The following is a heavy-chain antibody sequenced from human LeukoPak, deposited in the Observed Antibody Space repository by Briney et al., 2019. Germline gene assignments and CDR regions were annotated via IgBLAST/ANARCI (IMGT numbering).Heavy chain of an antibody. V-gene: IGHV3-53*01. CDR1: GFTHSSNY. J-gene: IGHJ3*02. Sequence: GGSQRLSCAASGFTHSSNYMSWVRQAPGKGLEWVSIIYSGGSTFYADSVKGRFTISRDNAKNSLYLQMNSLRAEDTAVYYCARDRDPGYYDSSGYRRVNAFDIWGQGTMITVSS. CDR3: ARDRDPGYYDSSGYRRVNAFDI. D-gene: IGHD3-22*01. CDR2: IYSGGST.